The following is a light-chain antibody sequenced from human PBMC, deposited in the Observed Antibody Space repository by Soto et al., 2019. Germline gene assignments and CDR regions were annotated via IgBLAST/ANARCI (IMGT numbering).Light chain of an antibody. J-gene: IGLJ1*01. CDR2: EVT. V-gene: IGLV2-8*01. CDR3: SSYAGANRV. Sequence: QSALTQPPSASGSPGQSVTISCTGTSSDVGANNYVSWYQQHPGKAPKLMIYEVTKRHSGVPDRFSGSKSGNTASLTVSGLQAEVEADYYCSSYAGANRVFGTGTKLTVL. CDR1: SSDVGANNY.